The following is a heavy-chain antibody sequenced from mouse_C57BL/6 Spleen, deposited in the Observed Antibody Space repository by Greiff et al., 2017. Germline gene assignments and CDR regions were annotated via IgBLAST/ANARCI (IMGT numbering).Heavy chain of an antibody. CDR3: ARGGVITTVVAPDYFDY. Sequence: VQLQQSVAELVRPGASVKLSCTASGFNIKNTYMHWVKQRPEQGLEWIGRIDPANGNTKYAPKFQGKATITADTSSNTAYLQLSSLTSEDTAIYYCARGGVITTVVAPDYFDYWGQGTTLTVSS. CDR1: GFNIKNTY. D-gene: IGHD1-1*01. V-gene: IGHV14-3*01. J-gene: IGHJ2*01. CDR2: IDPANGNT.